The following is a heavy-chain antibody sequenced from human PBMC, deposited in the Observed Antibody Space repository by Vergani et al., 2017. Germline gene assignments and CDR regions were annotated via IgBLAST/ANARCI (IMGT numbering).Heavy chain of an antibody. CDR1: GFTFSSYW. Sequence: EVQLVESGGGLVQPGGSLRLSCAASGFTFSSYWMHWVRQAPGKGLVWVSRINSDGSSTSYADSVKGRFTITRDNAKNTLYLQMNSLRAEDTAVYYCASGGDQLLAPSYYYYGMDVWGQGTTVTVSS. J-gene: IGHJ6*02. V-gene: IGHV3-74*01. D-gene: IGHD2-2*01. CDR2: INSDGSST. CDR3: ASGGDQLLAPSYYYYGMDV.